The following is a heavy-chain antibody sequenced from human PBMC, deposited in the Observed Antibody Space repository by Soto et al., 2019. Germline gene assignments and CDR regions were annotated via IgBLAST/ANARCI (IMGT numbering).Heavy chain of an antibody. CDR3: ARELLALDY. J-gene: IGHJ4*02. D-gene: IGHD2-15*01. CDR1: GGSFSGYY. Sequence: SETLSLTCAVYGGSFSGYYWSWIRQPPGKGLEWIGEINHSGSTNYNPSLKSRVTISVDTSKNQFSLKLSSVTAADTAVYYCARELLALDYWGQGTLVTVSS. V-gene: IGHV4-34*01. CDR2: INHSGST.